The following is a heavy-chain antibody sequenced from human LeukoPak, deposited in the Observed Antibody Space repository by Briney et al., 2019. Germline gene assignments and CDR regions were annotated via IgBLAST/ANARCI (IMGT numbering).Heavy chain of an antibody. J-gene: IGHJ5*02. V-gene: IGHV4-4*07. CDR2: IYTSGST. CDR1: GYSISSGYY. CDR3: ARLRSAAGIRWFDP. Sequence: TETLSLTCAVSGYSISSGYYWSWIRQPAGKGLEWIGRIYTSGSTNYNPSLKSRVTMSVDTSKNQFSLKLSSVTAADTAVYYCARLRSAAGIRWFDPWGQGTLVTVSS. D-gene: IGHD6-13*01.